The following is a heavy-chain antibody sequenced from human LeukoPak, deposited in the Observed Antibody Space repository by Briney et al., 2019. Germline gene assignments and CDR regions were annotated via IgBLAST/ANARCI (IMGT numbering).Heavy chain of an antibody. Sequence: GGSLRLSCAASGFTFSSYAMSWVRQAPGKGLEWVSAISGSGGSTYYADSVKGRFTISRDNSKNTLYLQMNSLRAEDTAVYHCARAVGATLWFDPWGQGTLVTVSS. J-gene: IGHJ5*02. CDR1: GFTFSSYA. CDR2: ISGSGGST. CDR3: ARAVGATLWFDP. D-gene: IGHD1-26*01. V-gene: IGHV3-23*01.